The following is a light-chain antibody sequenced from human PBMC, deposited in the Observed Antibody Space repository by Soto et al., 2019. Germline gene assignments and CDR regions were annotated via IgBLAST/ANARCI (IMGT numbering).Light chain of an antibody. CDR1: SGSIASNY. V-gene: IGLV6-57*04. CDR3: QSYHSGNVV. J-gene: IGLJ2*01. CDR2: EDN. Sequence: NFKLTQPHSVSESPGKTVTISCTRSSGSIASNYVQWYQQRPGSAPTPVIYEDNERPSGVPDRFSGSIDSSSNSASLTISGLKTDDEADYYCQSYHSGNVVFGGGTQLTVL.